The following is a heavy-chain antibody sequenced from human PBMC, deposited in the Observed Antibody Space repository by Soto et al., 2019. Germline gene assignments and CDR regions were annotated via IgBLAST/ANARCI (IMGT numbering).Heavy chain of an antibody. CDR2: INPSGGST. CDR3: ARDSTGTTHYYYYYGMDV. CDR1: GYTFTSYY. Sequence: SVKVSCKASGYTFTSYYMHWVRQAPGQGLEWMGIINPSGGSTSYAQKFQGRVTMTRDTSTSTVYMELSSLRSEDTAVYYCARDSTGTTHYYYYYGMDVWGQGTTVTVSS. D-gene: IGHD4-17*01. V-gene: IGHV1-46*01. J-gene: IGHJ6*02.